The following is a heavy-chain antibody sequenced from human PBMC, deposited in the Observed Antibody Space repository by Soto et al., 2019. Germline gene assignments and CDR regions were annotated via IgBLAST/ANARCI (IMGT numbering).Heavy chain of an antibody. J-gene: IGHJ4*02. Sequence: PSETLSLTCVVSGNSIVTTNCWSVLRQSPGKGLEWSGEIYHSGSTNYNPSLKSRVTISVDKSKNQFSLKLSSVTAADTAVYYCARDVGYHYDGSPSGQFDFWGQGTLVTVSS. CDR1: GNSIVTTNC. V-gene: IGHV4-4*02. D-gene: IGHD3-22*01. CDR2: IYHSGST. CDR3: ARDVGYHYDGSPSGQFDF.